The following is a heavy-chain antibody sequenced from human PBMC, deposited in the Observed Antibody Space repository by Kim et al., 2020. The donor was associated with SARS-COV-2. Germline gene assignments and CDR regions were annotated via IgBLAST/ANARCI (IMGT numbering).Heavy chain of an antibody. CDR2: ISYDGSNK. V-gene: IGHV3-30*04. CDR3: ARGRYYGSGSPGDY. Sequence: GGSLRLSCAASGFTFSSYAMHWVRQAPGKGLEWVAVISYDGSNKYYADSVKGRFTISRDNSKNTLYLQMNSLRAEDTAVYYCARGRYYGSGSPGDYWGQGTLVTVSS. J-gene: IGHJ4*02. D-gene: IGHD3-10*01. CDR1: GFTFSSYA.